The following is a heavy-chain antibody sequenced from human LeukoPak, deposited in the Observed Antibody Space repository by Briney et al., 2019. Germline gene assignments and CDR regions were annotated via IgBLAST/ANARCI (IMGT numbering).Heavy chain of an antibody. V-gene: IGHV3-73*01. Sequence: GGSLRLSCAASGFTFSGSAMHWVRQASGKGLEWVGRIRSKANSYATAYAASVKGRFTISRDDSKNTAYLKMNSLKTEDTAVYYCTRLTGCSGGSCYGYYYYGMDVWGQGTTVTVSS. CDR3: TRLTGCSGGSCYGYYYYGMDV. CDR1: GFTFSGSA. J-gene: IGHJ6*02. CDR2: IRSKANSYAT. D-gene: IGHD2-15*01.